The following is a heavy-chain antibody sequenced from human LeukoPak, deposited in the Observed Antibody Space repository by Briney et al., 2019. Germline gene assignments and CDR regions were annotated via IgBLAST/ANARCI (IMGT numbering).Heavy chain of an antibody. V-gene: IGHV3-30*02. CDR1: GVTFSRHV. CDR3: ARDGRADY. Sequence: GGSLTLSCAASGVTFSRHVMHWLRQAPGEGLEWGTFIRNDGSDKYYADSVKGRFTICSDNSENTLFLQMNSLRPEDTAVYYCARDGRADYWGQGNLVTVSS. J-gene: IGHJ4*02. CDR2: IRNDGSDK. D-gene: IGHD3/OR15-3a*01.